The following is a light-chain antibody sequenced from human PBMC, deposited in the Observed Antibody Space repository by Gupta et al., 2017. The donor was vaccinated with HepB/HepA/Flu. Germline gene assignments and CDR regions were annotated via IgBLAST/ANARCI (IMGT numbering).Light chain of an antibody. CDR1: QSISSY. V-gene: IGKV1-39*01. J-gene: IGKJ5*01. Sequence: DIQMTQSPSSLSASVGDRVTITCRASQSISSYLNWYQQKPGKAPKLLIYAASRLKSGVPSRFSGSGYGTDFTLTISSRQPEDFANYYCQQRDSTPRAFGQGTXVDIK. CDR2: AAS. CDR3: QQRDSTPRA.